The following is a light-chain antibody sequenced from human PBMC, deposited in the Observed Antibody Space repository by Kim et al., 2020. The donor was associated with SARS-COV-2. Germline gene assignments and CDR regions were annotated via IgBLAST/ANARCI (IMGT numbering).Light chain of an antibody. CDR2: DAS. CDR1: QSVSSSY. V-gene: IGKV3-11*01. Sequence: GERATLSCRASQSVSSSYLAWYQQKPGQAPRLLIYDASKRATGIPARFSGSGSGTDFTLTISSLEPEDFAVYYCQQRSNWPPVFTFGAGTKVDIK. J-gene: IGKJ3*01. CDR3: QQRSNWPPVFT.